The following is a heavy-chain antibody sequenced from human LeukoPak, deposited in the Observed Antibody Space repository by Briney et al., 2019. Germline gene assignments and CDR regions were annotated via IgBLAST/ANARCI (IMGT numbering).Heavy chain of an antibody. D-gene: IGHD5-12*01. Sequence: GESLKISCKGSGYSFTTFWIAWVRQMPGKGLEWMGIIYPGDSDTRYSPSFQGQVTISADKSISTTYLQWSSLKASDSAMYYCARYNSGPDYWGQGTLVTVSS. CDR1: GYSFTTFW. CDR2: IYPGDSDT. V-gene: IGHV5-51*01. CDR3: ARYNSGPDY. J-gene: IGHJ4*02.